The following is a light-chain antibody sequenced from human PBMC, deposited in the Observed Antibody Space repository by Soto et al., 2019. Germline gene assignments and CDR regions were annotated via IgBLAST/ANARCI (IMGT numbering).Light chain of an antibody. V-gene: IGLV1-44*01. Sequence: QSVLTQPPSASGTPGQRVTISCSGSSSNIGSNTVNWYQQLPGTAPKLVIYSNNQRPSGVPDRFSGSKSGTSASLAISGLQSEDEADYYCVAWDDSLNGYVVFGGGTQLIVL. CDR3: VAWDDSLNGYVV. J-gene: IGLJ2*01. CDR1: SSNIGSNT. CDR2: SNN.